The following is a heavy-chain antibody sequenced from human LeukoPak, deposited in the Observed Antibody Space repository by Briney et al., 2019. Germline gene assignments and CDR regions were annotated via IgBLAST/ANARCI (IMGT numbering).Heavy chain of an antibody. CDR2: ISTTGST. CDR3: ARSPSTIGWNWGYYFDF. Sequence: SETLSLTCTVSGAAISDYFWSWIRQPAGKDLEWIGRISTTGSTYFNPSLQSRVRMSVDSSKTRFSLRLSSVTAADTAVYFCARSPSTIGWNWGYYFDFWGQGHLVTVSS. D-gene: IGHD1-7*01. V-gene: IGHV4-4*07. CDR1: GAAISDYF. J-gene: IGHJ4*02.